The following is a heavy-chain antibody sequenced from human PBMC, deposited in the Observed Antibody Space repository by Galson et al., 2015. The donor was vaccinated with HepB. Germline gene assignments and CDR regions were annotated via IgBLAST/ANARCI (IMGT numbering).Heavy chain of an antibody. CDR2: ISSSSSYT. D-gene: IGHD2-2*01. V-gene: IGHV3-11*06. J-gene: IGHJ4*02. Sequence: SLRLSCAASGFTFSDYYMSWIRQAPGKGLEWVSYISSSSSYTNYADSVKGRFTISRDNAKNSLYLQMNSLRAEDTAVYYCARVCSSTSCSPEGFDYWGQGTLVTVSS. CDR1: GFTFSDYY. CDR3: ARVCSSTSCSPEGFDY.